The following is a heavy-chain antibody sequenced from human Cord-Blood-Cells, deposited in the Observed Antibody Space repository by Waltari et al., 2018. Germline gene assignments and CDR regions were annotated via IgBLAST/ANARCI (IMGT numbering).Heavy chain of an antibody. D-gene: IGHD3-3*01. CDR2: IDPGDSDT. V-gene: IGHV5-51*01. CDR1: GYSFTSYW. Sequence: EVQLVQSGAEVKKPGESLKISCKGSGYSFTSYWIGWVRQMPGKGLEWMGIIDPGDSDTRYSPSFQGQVTISADKSISTAYLQWSSLKASDTAMYYCARQAVGFTIFSPFDPWGQGTLVTVSS. CDR3: ARQAVGFTIFSPFDP. J-gene: IGHJ5*02.